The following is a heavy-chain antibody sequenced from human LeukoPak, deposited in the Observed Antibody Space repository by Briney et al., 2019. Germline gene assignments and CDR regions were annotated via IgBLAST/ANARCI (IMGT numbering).Heavy chain of an antibody. V-gene: IGHV6-1*01. Sequence: SQTLSLTGAISGDSLSRKSASWDWIRQSPSRGFEWLGRTYYRSKWNNDYAASVKSRITINPDTSKNQFSLQLNCVTPEYTAVYYCARGNVAMDVWGQGTTVIVSS. J-gene: IGHJ6*02. CDR1: GDSLSRKSAS. CDR3: ARGNVAMDV. CDR2: TYYRSKWNN.